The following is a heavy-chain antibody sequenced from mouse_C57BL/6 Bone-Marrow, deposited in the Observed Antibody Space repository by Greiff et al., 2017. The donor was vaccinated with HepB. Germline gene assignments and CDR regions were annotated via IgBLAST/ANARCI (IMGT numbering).Heavy chain of an antibody. CDR2: IYPGSGNT. J-gene: IGHJ3*01. V-gene: IGHV1-66*01. CDR3: ARNWDVFAY. Sequence: QVQLKQSGPELVKPGASVKISCKASGYSFTSYYIHWVKQRPGQGLEWIGWIYPGSGNTKYNEKFKGKATLTADTSSSTAYMQLSSLTSEDSAVYYCARNWDVFAYWGQGTLVTVSA. D-gene: IGHD4-1*01. CDR1: GYSFTSYY.